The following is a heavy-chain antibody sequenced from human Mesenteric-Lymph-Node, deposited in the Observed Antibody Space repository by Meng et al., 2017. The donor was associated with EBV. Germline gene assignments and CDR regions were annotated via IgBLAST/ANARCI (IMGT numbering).Heavy chain of an antibody. D-gene: IGHD3-10*01. CDR2: VFHSGST. Sequence: HVQLQESGPGLVKPSGTLSLTCAVSGASSFTSNWWSWVRQTPGKGLEWIGEVFHSGSTNYNPSLKSQVTISVDKSKNQFSLEVTSVTAADAAVYYCVRGLGGSGNYYFDYWGQGTLVTVSS. J-gene: IGHJ4*02. V-gene: IGHV4-4*02. CDR1: GASSFTSNW. CDR3: VRGLGGSGNYYFDY.